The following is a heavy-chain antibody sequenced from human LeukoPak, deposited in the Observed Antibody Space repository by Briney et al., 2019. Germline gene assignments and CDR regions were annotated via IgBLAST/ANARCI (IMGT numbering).Heavy chain of an antibody. D-gene: IGHD3-22*01. V-gene: IGHV4-59*01. CDR1: GGSISSYY. J-gene: IGHJ3*02. Sequence: SETLSLTCTVSGGSISSYYWSWIRLPPGKGLEWIGYIYYSGSTNYNPSLKSRVTISVDTSKNQFSLKLSSVTAADTAVYYCARDLTRSVYYDSSGDAFDIWGQGTMVTVSS. CDR3: ARDLTRSVYYDSSGDAFDI. CDR2: IYYSGST.